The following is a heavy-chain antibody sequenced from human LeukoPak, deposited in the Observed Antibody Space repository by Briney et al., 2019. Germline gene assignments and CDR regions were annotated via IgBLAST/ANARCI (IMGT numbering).Heavy chain of an antibody. Sequence: PSETLSLTCAVSGGSISSGGYSWSWIRQPPGKGLEWIGYIYHSGSTYYNPSLKSRVTISVDRPKNQFSLKLSSVTAADTAVYYCARGTAAAGFDWFDPWGQGTLVTVSS. CDR3: ARGTAAAGFDWFDP. D-gene: IGHD6-13*01. V-gene: IGHV4-30-2*01. CDR1: GGSISSGGYS. J-gene: IGHJ5*02. CDR2: IYHSGST.